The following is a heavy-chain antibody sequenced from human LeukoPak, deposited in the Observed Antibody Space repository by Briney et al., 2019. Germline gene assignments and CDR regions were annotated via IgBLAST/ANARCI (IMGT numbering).Heavy chain of an antibody. J-gene: IGHJ4*02. CDR2: INSDGYST. CDR1: GFTFSSYW. D-gene: IGHD6-19*01. CDR3: ARAGSGWYNSFDY. V-gene: IGHV3-74*03. Sequence: GGSLRLSCAASGFTFSSYWMHWVRQDPGKGLVWVSRINSDGYSTKYADSVKGRFTISRDNGKNTLYLQMDSLRVEDTAVYYCARAGSGWYNSFDYWGQGTLVTVSS.